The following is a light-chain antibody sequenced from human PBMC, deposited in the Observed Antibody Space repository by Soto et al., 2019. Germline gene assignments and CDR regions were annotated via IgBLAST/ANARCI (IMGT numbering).Light chain of an antibody. Sequence: EIVLTQSPATLSLSPGERATLSCRASQSVSSYLAWYQQKPGQAPRLLIYDASNRATGIPARFGGSGSSTDFTLTISSLEPEDFAVYYCQQRSNWLYTFGQGTKLEIK. CDR1: QSVSSY. V-gene: IGKV3-11*01. CDR3: QQRSNWLYT. CDR2: DAS. J-gene: IGKJ2*01.